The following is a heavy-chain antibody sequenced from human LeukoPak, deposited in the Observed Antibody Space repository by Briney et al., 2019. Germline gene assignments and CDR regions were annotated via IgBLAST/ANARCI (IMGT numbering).Heavy chain of an antibody. V-gene: IGHV3-66*01. CDR2: IYSGGST. J-gene: IGHJ4*02. Sequence: GGSLRLSCAASGFTVSSNYMSWVRQAPGKGLEWVSVIYSGGSTYYADSVKGRFTISRDNSKNTLYLQMNSLRAEDTAVYYCARGAPIVRDYFDYWGQGTLVTVSS. CDR1: GFTVSSNY. CDR3: ARGAPIVRDYFDY. D-gene: IGHD2/OR15-2a*01.